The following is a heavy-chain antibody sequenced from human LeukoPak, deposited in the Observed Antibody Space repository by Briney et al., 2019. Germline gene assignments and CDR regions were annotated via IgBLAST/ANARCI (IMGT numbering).Heavy chain of an antibody. D-gene: IGHD1-26*01. Sequence: GGSLRLSCAASGFTVSSNYMSWVRQAPGKGLEWVSVIYRHGTTYYADSVKGRFTISRDNSKNTVYLQMNSLRAEDTAVFYCASSTEWEPIRDYWGPGTLVTVSS. CDR1: GFTVSSNY. J-gene: IGHJ4*02. V-gene: IGHV3-53*01. CDR2: IYRHGTT. CDR3: ASSTEWEPIRDY.